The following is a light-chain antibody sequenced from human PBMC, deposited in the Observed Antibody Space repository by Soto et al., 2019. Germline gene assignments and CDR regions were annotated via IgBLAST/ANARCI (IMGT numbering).Light chain of an antibody. CDR3: QQYGRSST. Sequence: EIVLTQSPGTLSLSPGERATLSCRASQSVYANYLAWYQQKPGQAPRLLIYSGSDRAIGIPHRFSGTGSGTDFILTISRLEPEDFAVYYCQQYGRSSTFGQGTKLEIK. CDR1: QSVYANY. V-gene: IGKV3-20*01. J-gene: IGKJ2*01. CDR2: SGS.